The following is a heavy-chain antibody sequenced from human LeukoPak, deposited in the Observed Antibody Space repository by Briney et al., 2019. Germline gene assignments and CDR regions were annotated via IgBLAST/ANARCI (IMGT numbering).Heavy chain of an antibody. V-gene: IGHV3-30*18. CDR1: GFTFSSYG. Sequence: GGSLRLSCAASGFTFSSYGMHWVRQAPGKGLEWVAVISYDGSNKYYADSVKGRFTISRDNSKNTLYLQMNSLRAEDTAVYYCAKSGGSGYYHPARDYFDYWGQGTLVTVSS. D-gene: IGHD3-22*01. J-gene: IGHJ4*02. CDR3: AKSGGSGYYHPARDYFDY. CDR2: ISYDGSNK.